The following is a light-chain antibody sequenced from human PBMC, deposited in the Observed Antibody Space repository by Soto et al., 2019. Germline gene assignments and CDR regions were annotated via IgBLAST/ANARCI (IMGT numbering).Light chain of an antibody. CDR1: QSVSSN. V-gene: IGKV3-15*01. Sequence: EIVMTQSPATLSVSPGERATLSCRASQSVSSNLAWYQQKPGQAPRLLIYGASTRATGIPARFSGSESGTEFTLTISSLQSEDFAVYYCQQYNNWLTTFGQGTKVEIK. CDR3: QQYNNWLTT. CDR2: GAS. J-gene: IGKJ1*01.